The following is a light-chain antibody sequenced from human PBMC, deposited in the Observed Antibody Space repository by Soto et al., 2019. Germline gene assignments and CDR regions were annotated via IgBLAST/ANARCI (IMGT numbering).Light chain of an antibody. Sequence: EILMTQSPDTLSVSPGESATLSCRASQRVYSNLAWYQQRPGQAPRLIIYGASTRANGVPARFSGRGSGTELTLTISSLQSEDFAVYYCQQYTNWPTNTFGQGTRLEIK. CDR1: QRVYSN. J-gene: IGKJ5*01. CDR2: GAS. V-gene: IGKV3-15*01. CDR3: QQYTNWPTNT.